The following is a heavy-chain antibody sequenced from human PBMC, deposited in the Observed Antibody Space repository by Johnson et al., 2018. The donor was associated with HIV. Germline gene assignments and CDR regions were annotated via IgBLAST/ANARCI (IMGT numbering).Heavy chain of an antibody. Sequence: VQLVESGGGVVRPGGSLRLSCAASGFTFDDHGMSWVRQVPGKGLEWVSGISWNSGSIGYADSVKGRFTISRDNAKNSLYLQMNSLRAEDTALYYCAKAFLEDPSDAFDIWGQGTMVTVSS. CDR2: ISWNSGSI. D-gene: IGHD2/OR15-2a*01. CDR3: AKAFLEDPSDAFDI. CDR1: GFTFDDHG. J-gene: IGHJ3*02. V-gene: IGHV3-20*04.